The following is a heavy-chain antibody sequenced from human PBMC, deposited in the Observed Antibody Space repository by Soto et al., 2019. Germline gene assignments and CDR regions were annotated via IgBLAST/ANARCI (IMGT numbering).Heavy chain of an antibody. J-gene: IGHJ4*02. CDR3: ARARYDFWSGYYTLAPFDY. Sequence: GGSLRLSCAASGFTFSSYSMNWVRQAPGKGLEWVSYISSSSSTIYYADSVKGRFTISRDNAKNSLYLQMNSLRDEETAVYYCARARYDFWSGYYTLAPFDYWGQGTLVTVSS. D-gene: IGHD3-3*01. V-gene: IGHV3-48*02. CDR1: GFTFSSYS. CDR2: ISSSSSTI.